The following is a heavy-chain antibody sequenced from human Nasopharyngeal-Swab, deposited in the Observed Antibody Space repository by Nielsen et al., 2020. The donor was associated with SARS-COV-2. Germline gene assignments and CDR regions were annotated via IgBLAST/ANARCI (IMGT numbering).Heavy chain of an antibody. J-gene: IGHJ6*02. Sequence: SVKVSCKASGGTFSSYAISWVRQAPGQGLEWMGGIIPIFGTANYAQKFQGRVTITADKSTSTAYMELSSLRSEDTAVYYCASGGIAARGYYYYGMDVWGQGTTVTVSS. CDR1: GGTFSSYA. D-gene: IGHD6-6*01. CDR3: ASGGIAARGYYYYGMDV. CDR2: IIPIFGTA. V-gene: IGHV1-69*06.